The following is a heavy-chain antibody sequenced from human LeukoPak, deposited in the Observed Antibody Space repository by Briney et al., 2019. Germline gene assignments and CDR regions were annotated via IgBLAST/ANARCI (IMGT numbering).Heavy chain of an antibody. Sequence: SQTLSLTCAISGDSVSRDSIAWNWIRQSPSRGLEWLGRTYYKSAWYNDYAVSVKSRITINPDTSKNQFSLQLNSVTPEDTAVYYCARDRGYYYGSGSYQGEFDYWGQGTLVTVSS. CDR1: GDSVSRDSIA. CDR3: ARDRGYYYGSGSYQGEFDY. D-gene: IGHD3-10*01. J-gene: IGHJ4*02. CDR2: TYYKSAWYN. V-gene: IGHV6-1*01.